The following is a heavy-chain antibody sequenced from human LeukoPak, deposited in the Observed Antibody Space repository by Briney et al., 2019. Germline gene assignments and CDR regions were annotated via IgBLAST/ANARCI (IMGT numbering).Heavy chain of an antibody. CDR3: ARRPYDILTGYSSWFDP. J-gene: IGHJ5*02. Sequence: PSETLSLTCTVSGGSISSSSYYWGWIRQPPGKGLEWIGSIYYSGSTYYNPSLKSRVTISVDTSKNQFSLKLSSVTAADTAVYYCARRPYDILTGYSSWFDPWGQGTLVTVSS. D-gene: IGHD3-9*01. CDR1: GGSISSSSYY. V-gene: IGHV4-39*01. CDR2: IYYSGST.